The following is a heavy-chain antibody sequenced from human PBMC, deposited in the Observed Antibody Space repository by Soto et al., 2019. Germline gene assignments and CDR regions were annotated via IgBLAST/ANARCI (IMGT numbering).Heavy chain of an antibody. CDR1: GYTFTAFY. CDR2: INPNSGGT. D-gene: IGHD3-3*01. CDR3: AKEWSYYYGMDV. Sequence: ASVNRSCKASGYTFTAFYMYWVRQAPGQGLEWLGRINPNSGGTNYAQKFQGRVTMTRDTSISTAYMELSRLRSDDTAVYYCAKEWSYYYGMDVWGQGTMVTVSS. J-gene: IGHJ6*02. V-gene: IGHV1-2*06.